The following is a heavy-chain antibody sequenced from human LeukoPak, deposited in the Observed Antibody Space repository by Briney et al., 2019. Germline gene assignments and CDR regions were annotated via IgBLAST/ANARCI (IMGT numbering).Heavy chain of an antibody. J-gene: IGHJ4*02. CDR1: GGSISSSSYY. V-gene: IGHV4-39*07. Sequence: PSETLSLTCTVSGGSISSSSYYWGWIRQPPGKGLEWIGSIYYSGSTYYNPSLKSRVTISVDTSKNQFSLKLSSVTAADTAVYYCARLSAYGSGSYWGQGTLVTVSS. CDR3: ARLSAYGSGSY. CDR2: IYYSGST. D-gene: IGHD3-10*01.